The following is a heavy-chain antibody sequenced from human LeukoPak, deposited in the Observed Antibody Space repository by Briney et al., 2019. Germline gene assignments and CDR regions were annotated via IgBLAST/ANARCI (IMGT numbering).Heavy chain of an antibody. V-gene: IGHV7-4-1*02. CDR3: ARERKYYDSSGTFDP. CDR1: GYTFSSYG. D-gene: IGHD3-22*01. Sequence: ASVKVSCKASGYTFSSYGLSWVRQAPGQGLEWMGWINTNTGNPTYAQGFTGRFVFSLDTSVSTAYLQISSLKAEDTAVYYCARERKYYDSSGTFDPWGQGTLVTVSS. CDR2: INTNTGNP. J-gene: IGHJ5*02.